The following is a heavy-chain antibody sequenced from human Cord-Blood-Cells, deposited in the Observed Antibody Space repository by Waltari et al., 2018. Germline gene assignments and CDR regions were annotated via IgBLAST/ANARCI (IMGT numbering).Heavy chain of an antibody. CDR2: IYYSGST. D-gene: IGHD6-13*01. CDR3: ARAGYSSSYYYYGMDV. CDR1: GGPISSSSYY. Sequence: QLQLQESGPGLVKPSETLSLTCTVPGGPISSSSYYWGWIRQPPGKGLEWIGSIYYSGSTYYNPSLKSRVTISVDTSKNQFSLKLSSVTAADTAVYYCARAGYSSSYYYYGMDVWGQGTTVTVSS. V-gene: IGHV4-39*01. J-gene: IGHJ6*02.